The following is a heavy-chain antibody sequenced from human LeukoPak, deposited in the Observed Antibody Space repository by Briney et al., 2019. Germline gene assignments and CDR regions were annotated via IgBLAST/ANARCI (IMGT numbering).Heavy chain of an antibody. CDR3: ARRLPAATYWHFDL. V-gene: IGHV4-59*08. CDR2: IYYGGNT. CDR1: GGSISSYY. D-gene: IGHD2-2*01. J-gene: IGHJ2*01. Sequence: SETLSLTCTVSGGSISSYYWSWIRQPPGKGLEWIGYIYYGGNTKYNPSLKSRVTISVDTSKNQFSLKLSSVTAADTAVYYCARRLPAATYWHFDLWGRGTLVTVSS.